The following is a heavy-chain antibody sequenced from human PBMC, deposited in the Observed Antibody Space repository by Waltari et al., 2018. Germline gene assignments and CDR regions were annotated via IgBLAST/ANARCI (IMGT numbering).Heavy chain of an antibody. D-gene: IGHD5-18*01. CDR3: ARRLWGIQLWLRWFDP. Sequence: QVQLQQWGAGLLKPSETLSLTCAVYGGSFSGYYWSWIRQPPGQGLEWIGEINQNESTTNNPSLKLRVTISVDTSKNQFSLKLSSVTAADTAVYYCARRLWGIQLWLRWFDPWGQGTLVTVSS. CDR1: GGSFSGYY. J-gene: IGHJ5*02. CDR2: INQNEST. V-gene: IGHV4-34*01.